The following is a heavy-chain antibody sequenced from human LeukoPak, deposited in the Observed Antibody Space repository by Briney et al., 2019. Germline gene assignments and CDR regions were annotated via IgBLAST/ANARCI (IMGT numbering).Heavy chain of an antibody. D-gene: IGHD2-15*01. CDR3: ARDQTDGRYCSGGNCYSGDY. CDR1: GYTFPTYG. Sequence: ASVKVSCKASGYTFPTYGLSWVRQAPGQGLEWMGWISTYNGNTDYAQKLQGRVTMTTDTSTSTAYMELRSLRSDDTAVYYCARDQTDGRYCSGGNCYSGDYWGQGTLVTVSS. V-gene: IGHV1-18*01. CDR2: ISTYNGNT. J-gene: IGHJ4*02.